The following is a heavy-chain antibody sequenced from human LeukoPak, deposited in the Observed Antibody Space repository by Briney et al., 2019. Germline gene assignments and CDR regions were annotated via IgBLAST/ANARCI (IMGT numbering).Heavy chain of an antibody. CDR1: GYTFTSYA. Sequence: GASVTVSCKASGYTFTSYAMNWVRQAPGQGLEWMGWISAYNGNTNYAQKLQGRVTMTTDTSTSTAYMELRSLRSDDTAVYYCARDGRRYFDWLSMNDYWGQGTLVTVSS. D-gene: IGHD3-9*01. CDR2: ISAYNGNT. V-gene: IGHV1-18*01. CDR3: ARDGRRYFDWLSMNDY. J-gene: IGHJ4*02.